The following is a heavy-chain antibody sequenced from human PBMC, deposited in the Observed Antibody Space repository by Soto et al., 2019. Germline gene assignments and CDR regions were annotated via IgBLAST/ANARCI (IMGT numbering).Heavy chain of an antibody. V-gene: IGHV4-4*07. CDR2: IFSSGST. CDR3: AREGSYSAYNFAHGIQLWSFDF. Sequence: SETLSLTCTVSGGSINTFYWSWVRQPAGKGPEWIGRIFSSGSTSFNPSLESQVAMSVDTSKNHFSLNLSSVTAADMAVYYCAREGSYSAYNFAHGIQLWSFDFWGQGALVTVSS. J-gene: IGHJ4*02. D-gene: IGHD5-12*01. CDR1: GGSINTFY.